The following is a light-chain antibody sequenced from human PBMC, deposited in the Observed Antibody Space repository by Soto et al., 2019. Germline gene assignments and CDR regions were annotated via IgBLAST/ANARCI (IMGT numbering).Light chain of an antibody. V-gene: IGKV1-5*01. CDR2: DVS. CDR3: QQYNTFWT. J-gene: IGKJ1*01. CDR1: QSISTW. Sequence: DIQMTQSPSTLSASVGDRVTITCRASQSISTWLAWYQQKPGKAPKLLIYDVSNLESGVPSRVSGSGSGTEFTLTISSLQPADVATFYCQQYNTFWTFGHGTKLDIK.